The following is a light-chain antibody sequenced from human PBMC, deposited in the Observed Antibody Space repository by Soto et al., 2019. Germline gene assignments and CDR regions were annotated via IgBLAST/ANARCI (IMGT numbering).Light chain of an antibody. CDR1: SSDIGGYNY. Sequence: QSVLTQPASVSGSPGQSITISCIGTSSDIGGYNYVSWYQQHPGKAPKLMIYDVIKRPSGVPDRFSGSKSGNTASLTIYGLQAEDEADYYCCSYAGSYTHVFGTGTKVTVL. J-gene: IGLJ1*01. CDR2: DVI. CDR3: CSYAGSYTHV. V-gene: IGLV2-11*01.